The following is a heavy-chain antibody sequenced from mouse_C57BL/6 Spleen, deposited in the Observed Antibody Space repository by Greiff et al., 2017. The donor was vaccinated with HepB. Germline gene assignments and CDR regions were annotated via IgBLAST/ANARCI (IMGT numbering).Heavy chain of an antibody. V-gene: IGHV2-6-1*01. CDR3: ARHSGGSYAYYYAMDY. Sequence: VKLMESGPGLVAPSQSLSITCTVSGFSLTSYGVHWVRQPPGKGLEWLVVIWSDGSTTYNSALKSRLSISKDNSKSQVFLKMNSLQTDDTAMYYCARHSGGSYAYYYAMDYWGQGTSVTVSS. D-gene: IGHD1-1*02. CDR1: GFSLTSYG. CDR2: IWSDGST. J-gene: IGHJ4*01.